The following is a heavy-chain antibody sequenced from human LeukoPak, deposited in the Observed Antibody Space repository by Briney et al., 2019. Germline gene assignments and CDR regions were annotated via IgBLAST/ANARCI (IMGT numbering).Heavy chain of an antibody. D-gene: IGHD6-13*01. Sequence: GGSLRLSCAASGFTVSSNYMSWVRQAPGKGLEWVAFIRYDGSNKYYADSVKGRFTISRDNSKNTLYLQMNSLRAEDTAVYYCAKDHDIAAAGYFFDYWGQGTLVTVSS. CDR3: AKDHDIAAAGYFFDY. CDR1: GFTVSSNY. J-gene: IGHJ4*02. CDR2: IRYDGSNK. V-gene: IGHV3-30*02.